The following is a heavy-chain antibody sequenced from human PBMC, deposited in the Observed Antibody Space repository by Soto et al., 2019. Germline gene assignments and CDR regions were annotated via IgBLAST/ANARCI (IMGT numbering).Heavy chain of an antibody. D-gene: IGHD3-22*01. Sequence: GGSLRLSCAASGFTYSTYTMHWVRQAPGKGLEWVAVISYDGNNKFYADTVKGRFTISRDNSRNTLFLQMNSLRAEDTAVYYCAIDYYKYYDSSGYYRSPAYWGQGTLVTVSS. CDR2: ISYDGNNK. CDR1: GFTYSTYT. V-gene: IGHV3-30-3*01. CDR3: AIDYYKYYDSSGYYRSPAY. J-gene: IGHJ4*02.